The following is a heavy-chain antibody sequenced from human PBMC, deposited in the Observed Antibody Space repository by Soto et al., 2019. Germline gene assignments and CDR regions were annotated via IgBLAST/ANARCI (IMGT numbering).Heavy chain of an antibody. Sequence: SETLCLTCTVSGGSISSGCYYWSWIRQHPGKGLEWIGYIYYSGSTYYNPSLKSRVTISVDTSKNQFSLKLSSVTAADTAVYYCAREASSTSHFFDYWGQGTLVTVSS. J-gene: IGHJ4*02. CDR2: IYYSGST. D-gene: IGHD2-2*01. CDR1: GGSISSGCYY. CDR3: AREASSTSHFFDY. V-gene: IGHV4-31*02.